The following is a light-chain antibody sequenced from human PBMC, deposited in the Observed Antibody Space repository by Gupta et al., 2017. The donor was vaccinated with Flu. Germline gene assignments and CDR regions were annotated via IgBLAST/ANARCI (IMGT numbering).Light chain of an antibody. CDR2: KAS. V-gene: IGKV1-5*03. Sequence: DIQMTQSPSTLSASVGDRVTITCRASQSISRWLAWSQQKPGKAPKLLIYKASSVESGVPSRFSGSGSGTEFTLTISSRHPDDFATYYCQQENSYSWAFGQGTQVEIK. CDR3: QQENSYSWA. J-gene: IGKJ1*01. CDR1: QSISRW.